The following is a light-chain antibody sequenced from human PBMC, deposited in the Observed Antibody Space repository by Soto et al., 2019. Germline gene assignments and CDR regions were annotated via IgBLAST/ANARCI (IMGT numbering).Light chain of an antibody. V-gene: IGKV3-20*01. CDR2: DSS. J-gene: IGKJ4*01. CDR3: RLYGSSPELT. CDR1: QILNGGS. Sequence: EIVLTQSPGTLSLSPGDRAALSCRTTQILNGGSLAWYQVKPGQAPRLLMYDSSIRAAGVPNRFSGSGSGTDFTLTISRLETEDFAVYYCRLYGSSPELTFGGGTKVDIK.